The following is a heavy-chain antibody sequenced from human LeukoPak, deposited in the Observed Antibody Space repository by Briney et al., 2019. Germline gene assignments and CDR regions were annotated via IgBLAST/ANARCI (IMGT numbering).Heavy chain of an antibody. CDR2: ISGSGGST. CDR1: GSTFSSYA. D-gene: IGHD5-12*01. V-gene: IGHV3-23*01. J-gene: IGHJ4*02. Sequence: GGSLRLSCAASGSTFSSYAMSWVRQAPGKGLEWVSAISGSGGSTYYADSVKGRFTISRDNSKNTLYPQMNSLRAEDTAVYYCAKDLVATMRGDFDYWGQGTLVTVSP. CDR3: AKDLVATMRGDFDY.